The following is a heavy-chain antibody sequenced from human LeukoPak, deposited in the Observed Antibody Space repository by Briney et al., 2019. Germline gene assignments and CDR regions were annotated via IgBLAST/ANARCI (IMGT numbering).Heavy chain of an antibody. Sequence: GASVKVSCKASGYTFTGYYMHWVRQATGQGLEWMGWMNPNSGNTGYAQKFQGRVTITRNTSISTAYMELSSLRSEDTAVYYCARGFYDFWSGPRGFDPWGQGTLVTVSS. D-gene: IGHD3-3*01. V-gene: IGHV1-8*03. CDR3: ARGFYDFWSGPRGFDP. CDR2: MNPNSGNT. J-gene: IGHJ5*02. CDR1: GYTFTGYY.